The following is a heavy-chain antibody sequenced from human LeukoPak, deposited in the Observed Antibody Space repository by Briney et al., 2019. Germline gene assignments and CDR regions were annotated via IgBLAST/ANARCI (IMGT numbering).Heavy chain of an antibody. J-gene: IGHJ4*02. CDR2: ISSSSSTI. CDR1: GFTFSGYY. D-gene: IGHD4-11*01. V-gene: IGHV3-11*04. Sequence: GGSLRLSCAASGFTFSGYYMSWIRQAPGKGLEWVSYISSSSSTIYYADSVKGRFTISRDNAKNSLYLQMNSLRAEDTAVYYCASPPNDYSNGFDYWGQGTLVTVSS. CDR3: ASPPNDYSNGFDY.